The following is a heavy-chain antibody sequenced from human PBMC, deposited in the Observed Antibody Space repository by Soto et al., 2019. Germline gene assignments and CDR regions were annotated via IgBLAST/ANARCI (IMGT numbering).Heavy chain of an antibody. Sequence: SETLSLTCTVSGATISSGGYYWSWVRQHPGEGLEWIGYIYYMGSTNYNPSLRSRVTMSVDRSKNQFSLSLSSVTAADTALYYCARALGSSSSHPYYFDYWGQGTLVTVSS. CDR2: IYYMGST. CDR1: GATISSGGYY. CDR3: ARALGSSSSHPYYFDY. J-gene: IGHJ4*02. V-gene: IGHV4-31*03. D-gene: IGHD6-6*01.